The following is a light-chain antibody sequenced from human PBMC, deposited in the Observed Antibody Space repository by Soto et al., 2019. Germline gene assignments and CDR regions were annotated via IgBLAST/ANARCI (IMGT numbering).Light chain of an antibody. CDR1: SADVSTSNF. Sequence: QSVKSQPASVSGSPGQSITISCTGISADVSTSNFVSWYQHHPGKGPRLILYDFTHRPSGISDRFSGSKSGDTASLTISGLRAEDEADYYCASYRSGHLYVFGAGTKVTVL. V-gene: IGLV2-14*03. CDR2: DFT. CDR3: ASYRSGHLYV. J-gene: IGLJ1*01.